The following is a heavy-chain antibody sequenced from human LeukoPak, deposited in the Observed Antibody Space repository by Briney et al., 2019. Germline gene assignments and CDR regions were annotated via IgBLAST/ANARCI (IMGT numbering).Heavy chain of an antibody. CDR3: ARLTSGQAFDY. J-gene: IGHJ4*02. CDR1: GYSISSGYY. D-gene: IGHD1-26*01. V-gene: IGHV4-38-2*02. CDR2: IYHSGST. Sequence: NTSETLSLXCTVSGYSISSGYYWGWIRQPPGKGLEWIGSIYHSGSTYYNPSLKSRVTISVDTSKNQFSLKLSSVTAADTAVYYCARLTSGQAFDYWGQGTLVTVSS.